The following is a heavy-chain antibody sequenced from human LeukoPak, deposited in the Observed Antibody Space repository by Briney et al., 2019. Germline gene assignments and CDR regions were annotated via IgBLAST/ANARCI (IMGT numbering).Heavy chain of an antibody. D-gene: IGHD5-12*01. CDR2: IGTAGDT. CDR3: ARGYSGYAFDI. J-gene: IGHJ3*02. Sequence: GGSLRLSCAASGFTFSSYDMHWVRQSTGKGLEWVSAIGTAGDTYYPGSVKGRFTISRENAKSSLYLQMNSLRAGDTAVYYCARGYSGYAFDIWGQGTMVTVSS. V-gene: IGHV3-13*01. CDR1: GFTFSSYD.